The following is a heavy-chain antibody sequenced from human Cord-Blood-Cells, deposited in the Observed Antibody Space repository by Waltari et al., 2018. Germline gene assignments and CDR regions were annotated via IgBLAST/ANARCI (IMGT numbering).Heavy chain of an antibody. CDR3: ATVTVSRFWSGYPSFDY. Sequence: QVQLVQSGAEVKKPGASVKVSCKVSGYTLTELSMHWVRQAPGKGLEWRGGLAPEDGETIYERKFQGRVTMTEDTSTDTAYMDLSSLRSEDTAVYYCATVTVSRFWSGYPSFDYWGQGTLVTVSS. CDR1: GYTLTELS. V-gene: IGHV1-24*01. CDR2: LAPEDGET. J-gene: IGHJ4*02. D-gene: IGHD3-3*01.